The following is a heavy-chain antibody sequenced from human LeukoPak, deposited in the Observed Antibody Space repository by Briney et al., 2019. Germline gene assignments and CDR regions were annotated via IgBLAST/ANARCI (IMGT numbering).Heavy chain of an antibody. D-gene: IGHD3-3*01. CDR2: LYIRGST. CDR3: ARDQGYFDFDY. V-gene: IGHV4-4*07. J-gene: IGHJ4*02. Sequence: PSETLSLTCTVSGGSISSYYWSWIRQLAGKGLEWIGRLYIRGSTNYNPSLKSRVTMSVGTSKNQFSLKLTSVTAADTAVYYCARDQGYFDFDYRGQGILVTVSS. CDR1: GGSISSYY.